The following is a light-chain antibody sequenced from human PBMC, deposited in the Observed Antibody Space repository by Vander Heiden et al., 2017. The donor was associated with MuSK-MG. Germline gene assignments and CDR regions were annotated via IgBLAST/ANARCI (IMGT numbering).Light chain of an antibody. V-gene: IGKV6-21*01. CDR2: FAS. J-gene: IGKJ2*01. CDR1: QSIGST. Sequence: EIVLTQSPDFQSVSPKEKVTITCRASQSIGSTLNWYQQKPCQSPKLLINFASQSFSGVPSRFSGSGSGTDFTLTINGREAEDAATYYCQQSYSLPYTFGQGTKLEIK. CDR3: QQSYSLPYT.